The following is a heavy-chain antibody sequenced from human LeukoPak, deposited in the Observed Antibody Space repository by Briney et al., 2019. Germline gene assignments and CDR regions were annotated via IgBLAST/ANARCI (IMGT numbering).Heavy chain of an antibody. D-gene: IGHD3-3*01. CDR2: ISAYNGNT. J-gene: IGHJ4*02. CDR1: GYTFTSYG. CDR3: ANPITIFGVVIILGY. V-gene: IGHV1-18*01. Sequence: ASVKVSCKASGYTFTSYGISWVRQAPGQGLEWMGWISAYNGNTNYAQKLQGRVTMTTDTSTGTAYMELRSLRSDDTAVYYCANPITIFGVVIILGYWGQGTLVTVSS.